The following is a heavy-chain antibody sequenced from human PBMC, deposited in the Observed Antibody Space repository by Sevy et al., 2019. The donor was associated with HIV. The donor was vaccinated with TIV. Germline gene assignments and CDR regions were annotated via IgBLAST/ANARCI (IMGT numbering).Heavy chain of an antibody. CDR1: GFTFDSYW. CDR2: VDIDGSMT. D-gene: IGHD5-18*01. V-gene: IGHV3-74*01. CDR3: ARGTALGWFDP. J-gene: IGHJ5*02. Sequence: GGSLRLSCAASGFTFDSYWLHWVRQDPWKGLEWVSCVDIDGSMTEYADSVKGRFTISRDNAKNMLYLEMNSLRVEDTAEYYCARGTALGWFDPWGQGTQVTVSS.